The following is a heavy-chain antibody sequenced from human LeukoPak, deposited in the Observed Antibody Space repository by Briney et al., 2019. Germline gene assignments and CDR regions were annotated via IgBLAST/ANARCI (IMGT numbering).Heavy chain of an antibody. CDR2: TSSSSSYI. J-gene: IGHJ4*02. CDR3: ARDTVAVAGGFDY. Sequence: PGGSLRLSCAASGFTFSSYSMNWVRQAPGKGLEWVSSTSSSSSYIYYADSVKGRFTISRDNAKNSLYLQMNSLRAEDTAVYYCARDTVAVAGGFDYWGQGTLVTVSS. V-gene: IGHV3-21*01. D-gene: IGHD6-19*01. CDR1: GFTFSSYS.